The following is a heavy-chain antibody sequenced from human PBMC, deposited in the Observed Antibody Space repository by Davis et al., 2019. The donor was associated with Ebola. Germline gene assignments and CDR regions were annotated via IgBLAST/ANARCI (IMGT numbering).Heavy chain of an antibody. CDR3: ARDETDYDFWSGYWNV. Sequence: GESLKISCAASGFTFSSYWMHWVRQAPGKGLVWVSRINSDGSSTSYADSVKGRFTISRDNAKNSLYLQMNSLRAEDTAVYYCARDETDYDFWSGYWNVWGQGTTVTVSS. V-gene: IGHV3-74*01. J-gene: IGHJ6*02. CDR1: GFTFSSYW. D-gene: IGHD3-3*01. CDR2: INSDGSST.